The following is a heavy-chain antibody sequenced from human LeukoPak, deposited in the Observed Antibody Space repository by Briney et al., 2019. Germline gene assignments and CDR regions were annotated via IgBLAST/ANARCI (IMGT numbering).Heavy chain of an antibody. CDR1: GFTLSSNY. J-gene: IGHJ4*02. D-gene: IGHD3-10*01. Sequence: GGSLRLSCAASGFTLSSNYMSWVRQAPGKGLEWVSVIYSGGSTYYADSVKGRFTISRDNSKNTLYLQMNSLRAEDTAVYYCARARSLLWFGFWGQGTLVTVSS. V-gene: IGHV3-53*01. CDR3: ARARSLLWFGF. CDR2: IYSGGST.